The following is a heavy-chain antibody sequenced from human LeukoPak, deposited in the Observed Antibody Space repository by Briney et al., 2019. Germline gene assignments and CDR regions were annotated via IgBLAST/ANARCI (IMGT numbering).Heavy chain of an antibody. CDR1: GGSVSSGSYY. V-gene: IGHV4-61*01. CDR3: ARDTAMVGLVDY. J-gene: IGHJ4*02. CDR2: IHYSGST. D-gene: IGHD5-18*01. Sequence: PSETLSLTCTVSGGSVSSGSYYWSWIRQPPGKGLEWIGYIHYSGSTNYNPSLKSRVTISVDTSKNQFSLKLSSVTAADTAVYYCARDTAMVGLVDYWGQGTLVTVSS.